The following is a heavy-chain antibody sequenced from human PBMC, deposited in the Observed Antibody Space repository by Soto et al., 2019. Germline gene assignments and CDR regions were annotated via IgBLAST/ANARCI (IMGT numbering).Heavy chain of an antibody. J-gene: IGHJ5*02. Sequence: EVQVVESGGGLVQPGGSLRLSCEASGFTFSSNSMNWVRQAPGKGMEWISYISSSSSTIYADSVKCRFTISRDNAKNSLYLQMNSLRDEDTAVYYCARVIWSGHLTSDLWGQGTLVTVSS. V-gene: IGHV3-48*02. D-gene: IGHD3-3*01. CDR1: GFTFSSNS. CDR2: ISSSSSTI. CDR3: ARVIWSGHLTSDL.